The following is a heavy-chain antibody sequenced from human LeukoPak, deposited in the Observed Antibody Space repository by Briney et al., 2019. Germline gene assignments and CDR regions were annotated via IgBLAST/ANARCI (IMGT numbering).Heavy chain of an antibody. CDR3: ARARALQWLVPVYLDY. J-gene: IGHJ4*02. D-gene: IGHD6-19*01. Sequence: PPGGSLRLSCAASGLTFSSDWMHWVRQVPGKGLVWVSRINSDASTINYADSVKGRFTISRDNAKNTLYLQMNNLRAEDTAVYYCARARALQWLVPVYLDYWGQGTLVTVSS. CDR2: INSDASTI. CDR1: GLTFSSDW. V-gene: IGHV3-74*01.